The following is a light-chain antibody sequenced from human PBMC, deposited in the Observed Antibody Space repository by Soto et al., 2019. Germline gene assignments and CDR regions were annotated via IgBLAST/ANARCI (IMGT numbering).Light chain of an antibody. J-gene: IGKJ1*01. CDR3: QHYYNWPPWT. V-gene: IGKV3-15*01. CDR2: GAS. CDR1: QSVSSN. Sequence: EIVMTQSPATLAVSPCERATLSFSASQSVSSNLAWYQQKPGQAPRLLIYGASTRATGIPARFSGSGSGTEFTLTVSSLQSEDFAVYYCQHYYNWPPWTFGQGTKVDI.